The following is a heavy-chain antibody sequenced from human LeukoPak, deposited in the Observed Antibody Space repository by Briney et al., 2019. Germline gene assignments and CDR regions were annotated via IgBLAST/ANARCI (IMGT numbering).Heavy chain of an antibody. Sequence: SGTLSLTCAVSGGSISSSNWWSWIRQPPGKGLEWIGEINHSGSTNYNPSLKSRVTISVDTSKNQFSLKLNSVTAADTAVYYCAGRGHFFGDYWGQGTLVTVSS. J-gene: IGHJ4*02. CDR3: AGRGHFFGDY. V-gene: IGHV4-4*02. D-gene: IGHD3-10*01. CDR1: GGSISSSNW. CDR2: INHSGST.